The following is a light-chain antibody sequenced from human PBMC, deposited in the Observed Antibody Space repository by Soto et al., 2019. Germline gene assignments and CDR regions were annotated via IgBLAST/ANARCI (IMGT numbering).Light chain of an antibody. CDR3: QSYDRSLSSYAV. Sequence: QLVLTQPPSVSGAPGRRVTISCTGSSSNIGAGYDVHWYQQLPGTAPKLLIYGNNNRPSGVPDRFSGSKSGTSASLAIPGLQAGDEADYYCQSYDRSLSSYAVFGGGTQLTVL. J-gene: IGLJ7*01. CDR2: GNN. V-gene: IGLV1-40*01. CDR1: SSNIGAGYD.